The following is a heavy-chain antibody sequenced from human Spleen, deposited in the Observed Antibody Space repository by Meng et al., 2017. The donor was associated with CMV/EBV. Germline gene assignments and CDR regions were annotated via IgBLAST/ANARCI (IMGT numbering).Heavy chain of an antibody. V-gene: IGHV1-69*05. CDR3: ARGRTHSTGTSFDP. CDR2: IIPIFGTA. D-gene: IGHD1-7*01. Sequence: SVKVSCKASGGTFSSYAISWVRQAPGQGLEWMGGIIPIFGTANYAQKFQGRVTITTDESTSTAYMELSSLRSEDTAVYFCARGRTHSTGTSFDPWGQGTLVTVSS. CDR1: GGTFSSYA. J-gene: IGHJ5*02.